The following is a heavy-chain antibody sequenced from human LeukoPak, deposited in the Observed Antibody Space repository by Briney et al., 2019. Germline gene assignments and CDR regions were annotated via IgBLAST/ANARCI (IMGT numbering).Heavy chain of an antibody. CDR1: GFTFSSYA. Sequence: AGGSLRLSCAASGFTFSSYAMSWDRQAPGKGLEWVSAISGSGGSTYYADSVKGRFTISRDNSKNTLYLQMNSLRAGDTAVYYCAKSRGLIAAATYWGQGTLVTVSS. D-gene: IGHD6-13*01. J-gene: IGHJ4*02. CDR2: ISGSGGST. CDR3: AKSRGLIAAATY. V-gene: IGHV3-23*01.